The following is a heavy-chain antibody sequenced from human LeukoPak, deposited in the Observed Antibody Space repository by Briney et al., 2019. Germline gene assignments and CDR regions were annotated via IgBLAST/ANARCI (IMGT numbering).Heavy chain of an antibody. CDR2: MNPNSGNT. CDR3: AKGLNWCRENVFDI. CDR1: GYTFTSYD. D-gene: IGHD2-8*02. J-gene: IGHJ3*02. Sequence: ASVKVCCKASGYTFTSYDINWVREATGQGLGWMGWMNPNSGNTGNAQKFKGRGTMTRNTSISTAYMELSSLRSEDTAVYYCAKGLNWCRENVFDIWGQGTMVTVSS. V-gene: IGHV1-8*01.